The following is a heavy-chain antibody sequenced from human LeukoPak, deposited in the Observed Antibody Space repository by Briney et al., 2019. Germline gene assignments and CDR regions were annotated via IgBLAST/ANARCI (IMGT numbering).Heavy chain of an antibody. J-gene: IGHJ3*02. V-gene: IGHV3-23*01. CDR2: ISGSGGST. D-gene: IGHD2-8*01. Sequence: GGSLRLSCAASGFTFSSYAMSWVRQAPGKGLEWVSAISGSGGSTYYADSVKGRFTISRDDSKNTLYLQMNSLRAEDTAVYYCARDRPYCSSAPDCTNAGVFDIWGQGTMVTVSS. CDR1: GFTFSSYA. CDR3: ARDRPYCSSAPDCTNAGVFDI.